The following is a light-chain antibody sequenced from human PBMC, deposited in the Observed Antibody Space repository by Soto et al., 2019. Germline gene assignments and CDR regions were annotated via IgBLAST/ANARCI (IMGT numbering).Light chain of an antibody. CDR3: SSYAGSNNPWV. V-gene: IGLV2-8*01. Sequence: QSALTQPPSASGSPGQSVTISCTGTSSDVGADNYVCWYQQHPGKAPKLIISGVTKRRSGVPDRFSGSKSGNTASLTVTGLQAEDEADYYCSSYAGSNNPWVFGGGTQLTVL. CDR1: SSDVGADNY. CDR2: GVT. J-gene: IGLJ3*02.